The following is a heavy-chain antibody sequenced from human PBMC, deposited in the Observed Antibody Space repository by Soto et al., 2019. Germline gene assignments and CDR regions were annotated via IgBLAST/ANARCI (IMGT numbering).Heavy chain of an antibody. J-gene: IGHJ6*02. Sequence: QVQLVQSGAEVKKNGASVKVSCKASGYTLTSYGISWVRQAPGQGLEWMGWISAYNGNTNYAQKLQGRVTMTTDTSTSTADVELRSLTSDDTAVYYCARDRGAYGMDVWVPGNTVTVSS. CDR3: ARDRGAYGMDV. CDR1: GYTLTSYG. V-gene: IGHV1-18*01. CDR2: ISAYNGNT.